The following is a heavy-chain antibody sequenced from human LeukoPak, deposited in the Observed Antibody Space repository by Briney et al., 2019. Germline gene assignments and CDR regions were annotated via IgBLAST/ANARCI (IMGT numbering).Heavy chain of an antibody. V-gene: IGHV3-11*06. CDR2: ISSSSTYT. CDR1: GFSFSNFY. D-gene: IGHD4-17*01. J-gene: IGHJ4*02. Sequence: PGGSLRLSCAASGFSFSNFYMSWIRQAPGKGLEWVSYISSSSTYTNSADSVRGRFTISRDNAKNSLYLQMNSLRVEDTAVYYCARASTTVPNLLDNWGQGTLVTVSS. CDR3: ARASTTVPNLLDN.